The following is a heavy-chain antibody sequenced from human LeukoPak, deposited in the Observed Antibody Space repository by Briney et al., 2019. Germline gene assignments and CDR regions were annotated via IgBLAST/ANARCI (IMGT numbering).Heavy chain of an antibody. CDR2: INHSGST. D-gene: IGHD3-22*01. Sequence: SETLSLTCAVYGGSFSGYYWSWIRQPPGKGLEWIGEINHSGSTNYNPSLKSRVTISVDTSKNQFSLKLSSVTAADPAVYYCVGYYDSSGYYDWGQGTLVTVSS. V-gene: IGHV4-34*01. CDR3: VGYYDSSGYYD. J-gene: IGHJ4*02. CDR1: GGSFSGYY.